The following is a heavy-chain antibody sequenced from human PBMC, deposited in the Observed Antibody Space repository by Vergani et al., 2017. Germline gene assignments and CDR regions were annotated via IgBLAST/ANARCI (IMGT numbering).Heavy chain of an antibody. CDR3: AKNPGMSKTRHYYAMDV. Sequence: LEESGGGSVKPGGSLRLSCAASGFKFSDHYMSWIRQAPGKGLEWVSHISPGASTVSYTDSVTGQFTVSRDNDNNSLTLDMTTLRVEDTAVYYFAKNPGMSKTRHYYAMDVWGQGTTVTVSS. CDR1: GFKFSDHY. V-gene: IGHV3-11*04. D-gene: IGHD5/OR15-5a*01. CDR2: ISPGASTV. J-gene: IGHJ6*02.